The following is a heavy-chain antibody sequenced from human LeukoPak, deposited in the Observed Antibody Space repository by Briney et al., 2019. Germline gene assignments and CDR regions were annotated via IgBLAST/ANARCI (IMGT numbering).Heavy chain of an antibody. Sequence: PSETLSPTCAVYGGSFSGYYWSWIRQPPGKGLEWIGEINHSGSTNYNPSLKSRVTISVDTSKNQFSLKLSSVTAADTAVYYCARVGKQWLVLRGWFDPWGQGTLVTVSS. CDR1: GGSFSGYY. V-gene: IGHV4-34*01. J-gene: IGHJ5*02. CDR3: ARVGKQWLVLRGWFDP. CDR2: INHSGST. D-gene: IGHD6-19*01.